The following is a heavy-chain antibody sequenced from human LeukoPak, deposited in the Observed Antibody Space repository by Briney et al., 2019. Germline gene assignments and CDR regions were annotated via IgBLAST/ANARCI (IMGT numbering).Heavy chain of an antibody. D-gene: IGHD5-12*01. Sequence: PSETLSLSCTVSGASTSHFYWNWIRQPPGKGLEWIGYMHNSGSSKHNPSLKSRLTISIDTSKNQFSLQLAPVTAADTAIYYCARSAEWLRNAFDIWGQGTMVSVSS. J-gene: IGHJ3*02. V-gene: IGHV4-59*01. CDR2: MHNSGSS. CDR1: GASTSHFY. CDR3: ARSAEWLRNAFDI.